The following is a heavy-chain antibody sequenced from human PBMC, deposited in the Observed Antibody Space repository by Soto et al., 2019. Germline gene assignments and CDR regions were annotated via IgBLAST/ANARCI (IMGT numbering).Heavy chain of an antibody. V-gene: IGHV3-48*02. D-gene: IGHD6-19*01. Sequence: EVQLVESGGGMVQPGGSLRVSCAASGFTLSSYSMHWVRQAPGKGLEWVSYISGSGGTIYYADSVKGRFTISRDNTKNSLSVQKNSLRDEDTAVYFCARETGLRSSGWSYYFDFWGQGTRVNVSS. CDR1: GFTLSSYS. J-gene: IGHJ4*02. CDR3: ARETGLRSSGWSYYFDF. CDR2: ISGSGGTI.